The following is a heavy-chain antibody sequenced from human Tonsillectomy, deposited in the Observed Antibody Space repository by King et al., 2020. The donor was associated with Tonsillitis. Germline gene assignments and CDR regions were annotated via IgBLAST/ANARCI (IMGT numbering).Heavy chain of an antibody. Sequence: VQLQESGPGLVKPSETLSLTCAVSGYSISSGYYWGWIRQPPGKGLEWIGSIYHSGNTYYNPSLKSRVTISVDTSKNQFSLKLSSVTAADTALYYCARDVRGADYWGQGTLVTVSS. V-gene: IGHV4-38-2*02. D-gene: IGHD3-10*02. J-gene: IGHJ4*02. CDR2: IYHSGNT. CDR1: GYSISSGYY. CDR3: ARDVRGADY.